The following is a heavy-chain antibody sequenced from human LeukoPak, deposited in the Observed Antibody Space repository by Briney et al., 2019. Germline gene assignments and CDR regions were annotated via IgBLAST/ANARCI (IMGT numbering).Heavy chain of an antibody. D-gene: IGHD2/OR15-2a*01. CDR2: INWNSRDI. CDR3: ARQGLHLVSDY. Sequence: GGSLRLPCVGSGFNFDDYGMCWVRQIPGKGLEWLSHINWNSRDIHYATSVRGRFTVSRDNARNSLYLQMNSLRAEDTALYFCARQGLHLVSDYWGQGTLVTVSS. CDR1: GFNFDDYG. V-gene: IGHV3-20*04. J-gene: IGHJ4*02.